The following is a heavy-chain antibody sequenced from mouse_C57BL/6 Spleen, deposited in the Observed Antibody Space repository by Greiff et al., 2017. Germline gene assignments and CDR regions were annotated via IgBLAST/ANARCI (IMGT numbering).Heavy chain of an antibody. Sequence: QVQLQQSGPELVKPGASVKISCKASGYAFSSSWMNWVKQRPGKGLEWIGRIYPGDGDTNYHGKFKGKATLTADKSSRTSYIQLSSLTSEDSAVYFCAREEIYLAFDDWGQGTTLTVSS. CDR3: AREEIYLAFDD. CDR2: IYPGDGDT. CDR1: GYAFSSSW. J-gene: IGHJ2*01. D-gene: IGHD1-1*01. V-gene: IGHV1-82*01.